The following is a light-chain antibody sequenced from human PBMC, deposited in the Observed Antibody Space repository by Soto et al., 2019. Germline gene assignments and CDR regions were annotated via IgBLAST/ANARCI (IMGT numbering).Light chain of an antibody. Sequence: SYELTQPPSVSVSPGQTASITCSGGNLVNVYVFWDQQWPGQSPVLAIYQHSMRPSGISARFSGSTSGNTATLTVIGTQTADEADYYSQAWDSSIAVFGGGTKLTVL. CDR1: NLVNVY. CDR3: QAWDSSIAV. J-gene: IGLJ3*02. V-gene: IGLV3-1*01. CDR2: QHS.